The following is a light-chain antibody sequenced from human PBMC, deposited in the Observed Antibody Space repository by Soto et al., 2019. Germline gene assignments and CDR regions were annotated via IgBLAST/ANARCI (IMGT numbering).Light chain of an antibody. CDR1: QSISSW. J-gene: IGKJ2*01. CDR2: DAS. V-gene: IGKV1-5*01. Sequence: DIQMTQSPSPLSAPVGARVTITCRASQSISSWLAWYQQKPGKAPKLLSYDASSLESGVPSRSSGSGAGTDVTLTISSLQPDDFATYSGQQYSRYLYTFGQGNKLES. CDR3: QQYSRYLYT.